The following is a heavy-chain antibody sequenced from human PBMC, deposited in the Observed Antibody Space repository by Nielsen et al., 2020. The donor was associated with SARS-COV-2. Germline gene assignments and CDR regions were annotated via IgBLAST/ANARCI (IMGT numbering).Heavy chain of an antibody. CDR1: GLTFSSSI. Sequence: GGSLRLSCTTSGLTFSSSIMAWVRQAPGKGLEWCSSIHGSGDETHYAGFAKGRFTISRDNSQNTVYLQMNSLRAEGTAIYYCAKEVWFGELLTLDYWGQGALVTVSS. CDR3: AKEVWFGELLTLDY. D-gene: IGHD3-10*01. J-gene: IGHJ4*02. V-gene: IGHV3-23*01. CDR2: IHGSGDET.